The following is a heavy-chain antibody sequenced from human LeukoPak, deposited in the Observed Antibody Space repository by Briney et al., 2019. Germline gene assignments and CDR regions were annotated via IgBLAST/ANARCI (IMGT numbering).Heavy chain of an antibody. D-gene: IGHD2-8*01. Sequence: GGSLRLSCAASGFTFSSYAMSWVRQAPGKGLEWVSAISGSGGSTYYADSVKGRFTISRDNSKNTLYLQMNSRRAEDTAVYHCGGCMVAPEGPTGGGFDYWGQGTLVTVSS. CDR2: ISGSGGST. CDR1: GFTFSSYA. CDR3: GGCMVAPEGPTGGGFDY. V-gene: IGHV3-23*01. J-gene: IGHJ4*02.